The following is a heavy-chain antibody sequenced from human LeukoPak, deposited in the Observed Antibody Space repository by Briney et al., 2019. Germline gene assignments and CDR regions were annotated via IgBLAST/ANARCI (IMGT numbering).Heavy chain of an antibody. J-gene: IGHJ5*02. CDR2: ISAYNGNT. Sequence: ASVKVSCKASGCTFTSYGISWVRQAPGQGLEWMGWISAYNGNTNYAQKLQGRVTMTTDTSTSTAYMELRSLRSDDTAVYYCARDIVVVPGKNWFDPWGQGTLVTVSS. CDR1: GCTFTSYG. V-gene: IGHV1-18*01. D-gene: IGHD2-2*01. CDR3: ARDIVVVPGKNWFDP.